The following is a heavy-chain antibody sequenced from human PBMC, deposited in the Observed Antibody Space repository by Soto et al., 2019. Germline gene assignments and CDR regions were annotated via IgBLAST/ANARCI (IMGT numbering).Heavy chain of an antibody. D-gene: IGHD1-26*01. CDR3: ARDGGRHSGGIDY. J-gene: IGHJ4*02. CDR2: IIPIFGTA. V-gene: IGHV1-69*01. CDR1: GGTFSSYS. Sequence: QVQLVQSGAEVKKPGSSVKVSCKASGGTFSSYSINWVRQAPGQGLEWMGVIIPIFGTANYAQTFQGRVTITADESTSTAYMELSSLRSADTAVYYCARDGGRHSGGIDYWGQGTLVTVSS.